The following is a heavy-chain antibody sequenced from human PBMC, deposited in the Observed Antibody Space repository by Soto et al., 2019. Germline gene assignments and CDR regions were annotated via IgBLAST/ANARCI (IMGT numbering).Heavy chain of an antibody. J-gene: IGHJ4*02. Sequence: TSETLSLTCAVSGGAISGSYYYWGWLRQSPGRGPEWIGSVFYTGFTSYNPSLESRVSVSVDTSKNQFSLKVSAVTAADTAVYYCASSQKGYNWNYFDHWGQGALVTVSS. D-gene: IGHD1-20*01. CDR1: GGAISGSYYY. CDR2: VFYTGFT. V-gene: IGHV4-39*01. CDR3: ASSQKGYNWNYFDH.